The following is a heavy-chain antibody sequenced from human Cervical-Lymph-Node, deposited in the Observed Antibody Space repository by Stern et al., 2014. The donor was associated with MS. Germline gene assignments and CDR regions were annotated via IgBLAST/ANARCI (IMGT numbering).Heavy chain of an antibody. Sequence: VQLVESGGGVVQPGRSLRLSCAASGFAFASYDMHWVRPAPGKGLEWVAFISNDASNKYYADSLKDRFIVSRDYSKKTLSLQINSLRPEDTAVYYCALPGHFYTNAPDYWGQGTLVTVSS. CDR3: ALPGHFYTNAPDY. V-gene: IGHV3-30*03. CDR1: GFAFASYD. D-gene: IGHD2-8*01. J-gene: IGHJ4*02. CDR2: ISNDASNK.